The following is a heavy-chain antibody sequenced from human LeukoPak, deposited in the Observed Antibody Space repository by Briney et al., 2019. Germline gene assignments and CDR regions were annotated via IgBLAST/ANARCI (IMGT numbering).Heavy chain of an antibody. CDR2: IKQDGSAT. D-gene: IGHD6-13*01. J-gene: IGHJ4*02. Sequence: GGSLRLSCAASGFTFSNCWMTWVRQAPGKGLEWVANIKQDGSATYYVDSVRGRFAISRDNAKNSLYLQMSSLRAEDTAVYYCASYAASGTAGSDYWGQGTLVTVSS. CDR3: ASYAASGTAGSDY. CDR1: GFTFSNCW. V-gene: IGHV3-7*01.